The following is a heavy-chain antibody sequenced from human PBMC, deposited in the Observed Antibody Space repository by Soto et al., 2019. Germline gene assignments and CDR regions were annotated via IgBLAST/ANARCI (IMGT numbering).Heavy chain of an antibody. CDR1: GGSFSSYY. J-gene: IGHJ5*02. D-gene: IGHD2-15*01. V-gene: IGHV4-34*01. CDR2: INHSGST. CDR3: ARGLGDIVVVVAASHGNWFDP. Sequence: SETLSLTCAVYGGSFSSYYWSWIRQPPGKGLEWIGEINHSGSTNYNPSLKSRVTISVDTSRNQFSLKLSSVTAADTAVYYCARGLGDIVVVVAASHGNWFDPWGQGTLVTVSS.